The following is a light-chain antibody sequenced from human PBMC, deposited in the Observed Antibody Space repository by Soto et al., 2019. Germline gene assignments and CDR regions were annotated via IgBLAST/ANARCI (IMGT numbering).Light chain of an antibody. CDR1: QSISSW. CDR3: QQYDNGWT. CDR2: KAS. Sequence: DIQMTQSPSTLSASVGDRVTITCRASQSISSWLAWYQQRPGKAPKLLIYKASSLESGVPSRFSGSGSGTELNLTISSLQPHDSATYYFQQYDNGWTFCEGTKVEI. V-gene: IGKV1-5*03. J-gene: IGKJ1*01.